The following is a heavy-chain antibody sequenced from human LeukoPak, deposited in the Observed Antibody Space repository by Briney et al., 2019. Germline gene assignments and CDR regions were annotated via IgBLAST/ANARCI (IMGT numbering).Heavy chain of an antibody. J-gene: IGHJ3*02. V-gene: IGHV3-30*18. D-gene: IGHD3-10*01. CDR2: ISYDGSNK. CDR3: AKLLWFGELIDAFDI. CDR1: GFTFSSYG. Sequence: GGSLRLSCAASGFTFSSYGMHWVRQVPGNGLEWVAVISYDGSNKYYADSVKGRFTISRDNSKNTLYLQMNSLRAEDTAVYYCAKLLWFGELIDAFDIWGQGTMVTVSS.